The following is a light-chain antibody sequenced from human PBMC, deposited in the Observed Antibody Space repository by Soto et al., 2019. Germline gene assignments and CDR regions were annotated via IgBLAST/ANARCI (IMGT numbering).Light chain of an antibody. Sequence: QSALTQPASVSGSPGQSITISCTGTSSDVGGYNYVSWYQQHPGKAPKLMIYEVSNRPSGVSNRFSGSKSGNTASLTISGLQAEDEADYYCSSYTSSSTSYVFGTGTKPTVL. J-gene: IGLJ1*01. CDR2: EVS. CDR3: SSYTSSSTSYV. CDR1: SSDVGGYNY. V-gene: IGLV2-14*01.